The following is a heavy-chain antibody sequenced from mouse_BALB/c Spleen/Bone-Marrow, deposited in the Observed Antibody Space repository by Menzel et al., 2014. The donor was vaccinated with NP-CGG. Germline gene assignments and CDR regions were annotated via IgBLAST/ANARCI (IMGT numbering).Heavy chain of an antibody. CDR2: IWSDGST. Sequence: VQLQQSGPGLAAPSQSLSITCTISGVSLTSYGVHWVRQPPGKGLEWLAAIWSDGSTTYNSALKSRLNINKDNSKSQVFLKMNSLQTDDTAMYYCARYDYAMDYWGQGTSVTVSS. V-gene: IGHV2-6-1*01. J-gene: IGHJ4*01. CDR3: ARYDYAMDY. CDR1: GVSLTSYG. D-gene: IGHD2-14*01.